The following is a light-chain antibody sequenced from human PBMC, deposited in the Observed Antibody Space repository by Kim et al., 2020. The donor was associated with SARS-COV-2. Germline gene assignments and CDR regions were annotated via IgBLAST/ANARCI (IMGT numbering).Light chain of an antibody. V-gene: IGKV3-11*01. CDR2: VAS. CDR1: QSVSSY. CDR3: QQCNNWPPIT. J-gene: IGKJ5*01. Sequence: EIVMTQSPATLSVSPGERATLSCRASQSVSSYLAWYQQKPGQAPRLLIYVASNRATGIPARFSGSGSGTEFTLTISSLEPEDFAVYYCQQCNNWPPITFGQGTRVEIK.